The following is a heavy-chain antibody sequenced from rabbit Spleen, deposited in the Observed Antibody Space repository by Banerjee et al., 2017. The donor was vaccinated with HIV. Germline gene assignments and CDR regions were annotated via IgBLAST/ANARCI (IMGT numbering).Heavy chain of an antibody. J-gene: IGHJ4*01. CDR1: GFSFSSSYW. CDR2: IVTGSSGST. Sequence: QEHLKESGGGLVQPGGSLTLTCTASGFSFSSSYWICWVRQAPGKGLETIACIVTGSSGSTWYASWAKGRFTISKTSSTTVTLRLNSLTVAGTATYFCARGSAAMTMVITGFYLNLWGQGTLVTVS. D-gene: IGHD2-1*01. CDR3: ARGSAAMTMVITGFYLNL. V-gene: IGHV1S45*01.